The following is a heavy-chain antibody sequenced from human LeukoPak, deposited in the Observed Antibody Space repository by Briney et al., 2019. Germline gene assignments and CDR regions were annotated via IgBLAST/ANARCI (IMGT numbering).Heavy chain of an antibody. CDR3: AKSNGYGLIDI. J-gene: IGHJ3*02. Sequence: PSETLSLTCTVSGGSISSYYWSWLRQPAGKALEWIGNIFYSGGTYYSPSLKSRVTISLDTSRNQFSLKLNSVTAADTAVYYCAKSNGYGLIDIWGQGTMVTVSS. CDR1: GGSISSYY. D-gene: IGHD3-22*01. V-gene: IGHV4-59*06. CDR2: IFYSGGT.